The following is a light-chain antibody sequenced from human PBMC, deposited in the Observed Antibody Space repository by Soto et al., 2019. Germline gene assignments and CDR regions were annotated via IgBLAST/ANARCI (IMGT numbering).Light chain of an antibody. J-gene: IGKJ1*01. CDR1: QSVSSN. V-gene: IGKV3-15*01. CDR2: GAS. Sequence: EIEMTQSPATLSVSPGERATLSCRASQSVSSNLAWYQQKPGQAPRLLIYGASTRATGIPARFSGSGSGTEFTLTIRSLQSEDFADYYCQQYNNLPRTFGQGTKVEIK. CDR3: QQYNNLPRT.